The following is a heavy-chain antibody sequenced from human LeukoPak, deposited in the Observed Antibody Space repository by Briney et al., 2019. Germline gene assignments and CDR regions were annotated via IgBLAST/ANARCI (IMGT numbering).Heavy chain of an antibody. CDR2: IYYSGST. Sequence: PSQTLSLTCTVSGGSISSGDYYWSWIRQPPGKGLEWIGYIYYSGSTYYNPSLKSRVTISVDTSKNQFSLKLSSVTAADTAVYYCARASREGTFRLIPWGQGTLVTVSS. CDR3: ARASREGTFRLIP. J-gene: IGHJ5*02. D-gene: IGHD2/OR15-2a*01. V-gene: IGHV4-30-4*08. CDR1: GGSISSGDYY.